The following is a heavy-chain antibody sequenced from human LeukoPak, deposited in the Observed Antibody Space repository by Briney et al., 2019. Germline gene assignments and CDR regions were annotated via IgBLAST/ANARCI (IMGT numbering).Heavy chain of an antibody. V-gene: IGHV3-53*01. D-gene: IGHD2-2*01. CDR2: IYSGGIT. J-gene: IGHJ4*02. CDR1: GFTVSSNY. CDR3: ARRSSTSFYFDY. Sequence: GGSLRLSCAASGFTVSSNYMSWVRRAPGKGLEWVSVIYSGGITYYADSVKGRFTISRDNSKNTLYLQMNSLRAEDTAVYYCARRSSTSFYFDYWGQGTLVTVSS.